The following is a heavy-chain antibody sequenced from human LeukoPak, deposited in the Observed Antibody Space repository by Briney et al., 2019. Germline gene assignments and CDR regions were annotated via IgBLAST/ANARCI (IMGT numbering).Heavy chain of an antibody. Sequence: GGSLRLSYAASGFTFDDYGMSWVRQAPGKGLEWVSGINWNGGSTGYADSVKGRFTISRNNAKNSLYLQMNSLRAEDTALYYCARDLIAARLYYFDYWGQGTLVTVSS. CDR2: INWNGGST. CDR3: ARDLIAARLYYFDY. D-gene: IGHD6-6*01. V-gene: IGHV3-20*03. CDR1: GFTFDDYG. J-gene: IGHJ4*02.